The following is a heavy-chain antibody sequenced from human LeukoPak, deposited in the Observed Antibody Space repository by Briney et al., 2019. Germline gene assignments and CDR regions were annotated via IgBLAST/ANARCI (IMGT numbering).Heavy chain of an antibody. D-gene: IGHD3-10*01. CDR1: GFTFSGYG. J-gene: IGHJ4*02. CDR3: AKGGGKYYYGSGGTDY. V-gene: IGHV3-23*01. CDR2: ISGSGGST. Sequence: GGSLRLSCAASGFTFSGYGMSWVSQAPGKGLEWVSGISGSGGSTYYADSVKGRFTISRDNSKNTPYLQMNSLRAEDTAVYYCAKGGGKYYYGSGGTDYWGQGTLVTVSS.